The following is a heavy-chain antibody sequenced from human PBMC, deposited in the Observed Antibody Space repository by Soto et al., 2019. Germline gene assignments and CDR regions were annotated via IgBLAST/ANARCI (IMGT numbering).Heavy chain of an antibody. V-gene: IGHV4-59*01. Sequence: TSETLSLICNVSGGSITSYYWGWIRQPPRKGLEWIGYIYDSGSTSYNPSLKTRVTISEDPSNNQFSLKLSSVTAADTHVHYCARGGGYYDSIGSYGGHYFDYWGQGTPVTVS. CDR2: IYDSGST. CDR1: GGSITSYY. CDR3: ARGGGYYDSIGSYGGHYFDY. D-gene: IGHD3-22*01. J-gene: IGHJ4*02.